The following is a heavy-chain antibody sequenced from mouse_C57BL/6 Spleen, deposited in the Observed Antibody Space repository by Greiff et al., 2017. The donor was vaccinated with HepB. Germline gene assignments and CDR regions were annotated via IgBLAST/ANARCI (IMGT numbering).Heavy chain of an antibody. V-gene: IGHV1-19*01. CDR1: GYTFTDYY. CDR2: INPYNGGT. CDR3: ATEGLRWYFDV. J-gene: IGHJ1*03. Sequence: EVQLQQSGPVLVKPGASVKMSCKASGYTFTDYYMNWVKQSHGKSLEWIGVINPYNGGTSYNQKFKGKATLTVDKSSSTDYMELNSLTSEDSAVYYCATEGLRWYFDVWGTGTTVTVSS. D-gene: IGHD2-4*01.